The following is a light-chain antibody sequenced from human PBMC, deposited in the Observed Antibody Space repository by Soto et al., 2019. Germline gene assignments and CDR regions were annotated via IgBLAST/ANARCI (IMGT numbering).Light chain of an antibody. CDR3: QQRHLWPIT. CDR1: RSVRSY. CDR2: DAS. J-gene: IGKJ5*01. V-gene: IGKV3-11*01. Sequence: EIVLTQSPATLSLSPGERATLSCRASRSVRSYLAWYQQKPGQVPRLVIYDASNRATGIPARFSGSGSGTEFTLTISSLEPEDFAVYYCQQRHLWPITFGQGTRVEIK.